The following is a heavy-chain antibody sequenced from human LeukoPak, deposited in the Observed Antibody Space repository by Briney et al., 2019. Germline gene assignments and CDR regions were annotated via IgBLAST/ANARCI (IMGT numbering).Heavy chain of an antibody. Sequence: GGSLRLSCAASGFTFSSYSMNWVRQAPGKGLEWVSSISSSSSYIYYADSVKGRFTISRDNAKNSLYLQMNSLRAEDTAVYYCARLRGYSYGHDYWGQGTLVTVSS. CDR3: ARLRGYSYGHDY. D-gene: IGHD5-18*01. V-gene: IGHV3-21*01. J-gene: IGHJ4*02. CDR2: ISSSSSYI. CDR1: GFTFSSYS.